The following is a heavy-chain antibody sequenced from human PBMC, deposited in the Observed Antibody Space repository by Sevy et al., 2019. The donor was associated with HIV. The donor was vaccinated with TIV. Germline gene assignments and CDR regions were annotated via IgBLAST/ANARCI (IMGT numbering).Heavy chain of an antibody. CDR3: ARRNDFDI. CDR2: VYYTGGT. V-gene: IGHV4-59*08. CDR1: GGSINSDH. Sequence: GSLRLSCTVSGGSINSDHWNWIRQPPGKGLEWIGYVYYTGGTNYTPSLKNRVTISVDRTKNQFSLKLTSVTAADTVVYYCARRNDFDIWGQGTMVTVSS. J-gene: IGHJ3*02.